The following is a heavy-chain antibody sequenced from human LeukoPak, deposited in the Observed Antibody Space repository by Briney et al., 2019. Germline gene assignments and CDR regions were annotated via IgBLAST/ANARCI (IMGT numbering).Heavy chain of an antibody. CDR1: GDSVSSNSAA. V-gene: IGHV6-1*01. CDR3: ARERITVFGDGTDWYFDL. D-gene: IGHD3-3*01. Sequence: SQTLSLTCAISGDSVSSNSAAWNWIRQSPSRGLEWLGRTYYRSKWYTEYAVSVKSRITINPDTSKNQFSLQLSSVNPEDTAVYYCARERITVFGDGTDWYFDLWGRGTLVTVSS. CDR2: TYYRSKWYT. J-gene: IGHJ2*01.